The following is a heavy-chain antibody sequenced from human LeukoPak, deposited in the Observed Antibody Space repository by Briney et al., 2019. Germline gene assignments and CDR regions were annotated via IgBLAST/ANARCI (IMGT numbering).Heavy chain of an antibody. Sequence: GGSLRLSCAASGFSFTNYWMSWVPEAPGMGLEWVAIINQDGSERYYVDSVKGRFTVSRDSAKNSLYLQMNSLRVEDTAVYYCARDKIRGASTNDYWGQGTLVTVSS. CDR2: INQDGSER. V-gene: IGHV3-7*01. J-gene: IGHJ4*02. CDR1: GFSFTNYW. CDR3: ARDKIRGASTNDY.